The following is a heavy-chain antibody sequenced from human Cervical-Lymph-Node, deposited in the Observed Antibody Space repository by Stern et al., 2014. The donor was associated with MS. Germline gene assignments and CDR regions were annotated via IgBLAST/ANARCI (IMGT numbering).Heavy chain of an antibody. D-gene: IGHD2-15*01. CDR1: GYTFTSYG. V-gene: IGHV1-18*01. Sequence: QMQLVQSGAEVKKPGASVKVSCKASGYTFTSYGITWVRQAPGQGLEWMGWISAYNGNTNYAQKFQGRVTMTTDTSTSTAYMELRSLRSDDTAVYYCARAGYCSGGSCYSGSIDYWGQGTLVTVSS. CDR2: ISAYNGNT. CDR3: ARAGYCSGGSCYSGSIDY. J-gene: IGHJ4*02.